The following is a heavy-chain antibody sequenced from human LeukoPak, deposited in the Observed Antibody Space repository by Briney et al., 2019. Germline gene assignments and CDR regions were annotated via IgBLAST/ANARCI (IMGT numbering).Heavy chain of an antibody. J-gene: IGHJ4*02. V-gene: IGHV3-48*01. CDR2: ISSSSSTI. CDR1: GFTFSSYS. D-gene: IGHD3-22*01. Sequence: GGSLRLSCAASGFTFSSYSMNWVRQAPGKGLEWVSYISSSSSTIYYADSVKGRFTISRDNAKNSLYLQLNSLRAEDTAVYYCAEDYYDSSGYYYDSPHFDYWGQGTLVTVSS. CDR3: AEDYYDSSGYYYDSPHFDY.